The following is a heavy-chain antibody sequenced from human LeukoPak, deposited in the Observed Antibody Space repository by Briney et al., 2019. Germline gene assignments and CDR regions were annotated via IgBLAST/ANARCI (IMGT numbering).Heavy chain of an antibody. V-gene: IGHV4-39*01. CDR3: ARHEDIVLMVPFDP. Sequence: SETLSLTCTASGGSISSSSYYWGWIRQPPGKGLEWIGSIYYSGSTYYNPSLKSRVTISVGTSKNQFSLKLSSVTAADTAVYYCARHEDIVLMVPFDPWGQGTLVTVSS. D-gene: IGHD2-8*01. CDR2: IYYSGST. J-gene: IGHJ5*02. CDR1: GGSISSSSYY.